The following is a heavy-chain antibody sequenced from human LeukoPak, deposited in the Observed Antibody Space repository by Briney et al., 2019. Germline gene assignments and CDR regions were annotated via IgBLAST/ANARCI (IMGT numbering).Heavy chain of an antibody. V-gene: IGHV3-13*01. D-gene: IGHD6-13*01. Sequence: GGSLRLSCAASGFTFSSYDMHWVRQATGKGLEWVSAIGTAGDTYYPGSVKGRFTISRENAKNSLYLQMNSLRAGDTAVYYCARGGYSSSWESYSYYMDVWGKGTTVTVSS. CDR1: GFTFSSYD. J-gene: IGHJ6*03. CDR2: IGTAGDT. CDR3: ARGGYSSSWESYSYYMDV.